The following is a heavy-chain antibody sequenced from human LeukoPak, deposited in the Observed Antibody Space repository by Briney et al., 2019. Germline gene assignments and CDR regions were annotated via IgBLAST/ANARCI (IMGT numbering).Heavy chain of an antibody. Sequence: ASVKVSCKASGYTFTDYYMHWVRQAPGQGREGMGCVNPKSGGTHYAQKFQGRVTMTRDTSISTVYMELNRLTSDDTAVYYCARDPGARRSYWYFNLWGRGTLVTVSS. CDR1: GYTFTDYY. D-gene: IGHD4-17*01. J-gene: IGHJ2*01. V-gene: IGHV1-2*02. CDR3: ARDPGARRSYWYFNL. CDR2: VNPKSGGT.